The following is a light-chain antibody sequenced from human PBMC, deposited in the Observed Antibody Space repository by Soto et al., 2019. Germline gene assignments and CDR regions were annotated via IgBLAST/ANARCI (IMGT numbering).Light chain of an antibody. J-gene: IGKJ1*01. V-gene: IGKV3-20*01. CDR1: QSVSSNF. CDR2: GAS. Sequence: EIVLTQSPGTLSLSPGERATLSCRASQSVSSNFLAWYQQKPGQAPRLLIYGASIRATGIPDRFSGSGSGTDFTLSISILEPEDFAVYYCQQYGISPPWAFGQGTKVEIK. CDR3: QQYGISPPWA.